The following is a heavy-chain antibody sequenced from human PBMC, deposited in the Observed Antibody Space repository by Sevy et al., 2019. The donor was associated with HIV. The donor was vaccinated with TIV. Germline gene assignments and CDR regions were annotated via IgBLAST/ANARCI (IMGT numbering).Heavy chain of an antibody. CDR3: AREGCTKPHDY. CDR2: FSFGCGKI. D-gene: IGHD2-8*01. Sequence: GGSLRLSCAASGFTFSKYSMSWIRQTPGKGLEWVSTFSFGCGKINYADSVKGRFTISRDDSRNTFYLQMNSLRAEDTARYYCAREGCTKPHDYWGQGTGVTV. CDR1: GFTFSKYS. J-gene: IGHJ4*02. V-gene: IGHV3-23*01.